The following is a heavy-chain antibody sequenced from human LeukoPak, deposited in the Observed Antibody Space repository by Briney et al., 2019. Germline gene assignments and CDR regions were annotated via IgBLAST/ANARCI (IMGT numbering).Heavy chain of an antibody. V-gene: IGHV3-23*01. Sequence: GGSLRLSCAASGFTFSSYAMSWVRQAPGKWLEWVSAISGSGGSTYYADSVKGGFSISRDNSKNTLYLKMNSLRAEDTAVYYCAKEEAAAGTDYWGQGTLVTVSS. J-gene: IGHJ4*02. CDR1: GFTFSSYA. CDR2: ISGSGGST. D-gene: IGHD6-13*01. CDR3: AKEEAAAGTDY.